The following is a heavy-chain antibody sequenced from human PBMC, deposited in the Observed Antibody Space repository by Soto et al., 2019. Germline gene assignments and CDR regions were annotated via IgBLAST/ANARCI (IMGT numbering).Heavy chain of an antibody. CDR3: ARECLPFLEGLPNFDY. CDR2: IIPIFGTA. CDR1: GGTFSSYA. J-gene: IGHJ4*02. Sequence: GASVKVSCKASGGTFSSYAISWVRQAPGQGLEWMGGIIPIFGTANYAQKFQGRVTITADESTSTAYMELSSLRSEDTAVYYCARECLPFLEGLPNFDYWGQGTLVTVSS. V-gene: IGHV1-69*13. D-gene: IGHD3-3*01.